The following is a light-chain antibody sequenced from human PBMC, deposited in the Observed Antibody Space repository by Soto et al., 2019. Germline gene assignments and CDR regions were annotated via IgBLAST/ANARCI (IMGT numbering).Light chain of an antibody. CDR3: SSYAGTNKLL. CDR1: SSDVGEYNY. J-gene: IGLJ3*02. CDR2: EVT. V-gene: IGLV2-8*01. Sequence: QPVLTQPPSASGSPGQSVTISCTGTSSDVGEYNYVSWYQQHPGKAPKLMLYEVTKRPSGVPDRFSGSKSGNTASLTVSGLQAEDEADYYCSSYAGTNKLLFGGGTQLTVL.